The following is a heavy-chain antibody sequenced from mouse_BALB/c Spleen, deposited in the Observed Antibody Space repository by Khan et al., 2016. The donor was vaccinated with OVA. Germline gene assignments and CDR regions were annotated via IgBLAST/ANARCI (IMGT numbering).Heavy chain of an antibody. CDR3: TRDRSDY. J-gene: IGHJ2*01. CDR2: IYPTSGFT. CDR1: GYTFTTYW. Sequence: QVQLKQSGAELAKPGASVKMSCKASGYTFTTYWMHWVKQRPGQGLEWIGYIYPTSGFTDYNEKFKDRATLSADKSSNTAYLQLSSLTSEDSAVYYCTRDRSDYWGQGGTRTVTS. V-gene: IGHV1-7*01.